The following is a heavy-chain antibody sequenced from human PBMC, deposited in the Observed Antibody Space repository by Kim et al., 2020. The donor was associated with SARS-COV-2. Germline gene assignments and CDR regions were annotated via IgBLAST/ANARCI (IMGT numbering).Heavy chain of an antibody. D-gene: IGHD3-10*01. CDR2: IWYDGSNK. J-gene: IGHJ4*02. Sequence: GGSLRHSCAASGFTFSSYGMHWVRQAPGKGLEWVAVIWYDGSNKYYADSVKGRFTISRDNSKNTLYLQMNSLRAEDTAVYYCARDGLLVRGVDYWGQGTLVTVSS. CDR1: GFTFSSYG. V-gene: IGHV3-33*01. CDR3: ARDGLLVRGVDY.